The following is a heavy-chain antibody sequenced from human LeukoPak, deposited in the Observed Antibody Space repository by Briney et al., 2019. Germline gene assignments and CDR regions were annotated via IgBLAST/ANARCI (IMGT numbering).Heavy chain of an antibody. Sequence: GGSLRLSCAASGFNLTDYWMSWVRQAPGKGLEWVSGITWNSGTIGYADSVKGRFTISRDNAKNSLYLQMNSLRAEDTALYYCAKDVTGTGAFDIWGQGTMVTVSS. J-gene: IGHJ3*02. CDR3: AKDVTGTGAFDI. CDR2: ITWNSGTI. D-gene: IGHD1-7*01. CDR1: GFNLTDYW. V-gene: IGHV3-9*01.